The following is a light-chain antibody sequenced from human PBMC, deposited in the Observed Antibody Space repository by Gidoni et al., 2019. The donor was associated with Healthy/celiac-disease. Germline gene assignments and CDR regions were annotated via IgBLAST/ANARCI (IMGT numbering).Light chain of an antibody. J-gene: IGKJ1*01. CDR3: QQYNSYSWT. CDR2: KES. CDR1: QSISSW. Sequence: DIQRTQYPSTLSASVGDRATLTCRASQSISSWLAWYQQKPGKAPKLLIYKESSLERGVPSRFSGSGSGTEFTLTISSLQPDDFATYYCQQYNSYSWTFXQXTKVEIK. V-gene: IGKV1-5*03.